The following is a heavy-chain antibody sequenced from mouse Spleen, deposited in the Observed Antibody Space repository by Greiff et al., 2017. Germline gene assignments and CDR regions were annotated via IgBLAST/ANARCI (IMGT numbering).Heavy chain of an antibody. V-gene: IGHV1-15*01. CDR1: GYTFTDYE. D-gene: IGHD2-1*01. Sequence: QVQLKQSGAELVRPGASVTLSCKASGYTFTDYEMHWVKQTPVHGLEWIGAIDPETGGTAYNQKFKGKAILTADKSSSTAYMELRSLTSEDSAVYYCDGKPFYYAMDYWGQGTSVTVSS. CDR2: IDPETGGT. CDR3: DGKPFYYAMDY. J-gene: IGHJ4*01.